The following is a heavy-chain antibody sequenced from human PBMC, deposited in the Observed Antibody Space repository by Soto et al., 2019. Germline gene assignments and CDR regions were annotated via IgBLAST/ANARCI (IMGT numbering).Heavy chain of an antibody. J-gene: IGHJ6*04. CDR2: IYYRGST. Sequence: PSETLSLTFIVSGDSVSSGTYYWSWIRQPPGKGLEWIGYIYYRGSTNYNPSLKSRVTISIDTSRNQFSLKLTSVTAADTGVYLCARGSRSYYDYGMDVWGEGTTVTVSS. CDR1: GDSVSSGTYY. V-gene: IGHV4-61*01. CDR3: ARGSRSYYDYGMDV.